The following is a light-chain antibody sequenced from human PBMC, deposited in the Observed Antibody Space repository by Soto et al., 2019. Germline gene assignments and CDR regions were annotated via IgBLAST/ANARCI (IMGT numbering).Light chain of an antibody. Sequence: QSALTQPPSVSWSPGQSITISCTGTSSDVGSYNLVSWYQQHPGKAPKLMIYDGSKRPSGVSNRFSGSKSGNTASRTISGLQAEDEADYYCSSYAGSSTFGFGPGTKVTVL. CDR1: SSDVGSYNL. CDR3: SSYAGSSTFG. CDR2: DGS. V-gene: IGLV2-23*01. J-gene: IGLJ1*01.